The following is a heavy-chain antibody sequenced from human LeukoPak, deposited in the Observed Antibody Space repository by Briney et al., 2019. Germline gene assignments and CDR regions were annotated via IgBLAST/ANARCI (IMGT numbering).Heavy chain of an antibody. CDR1: GFTFSTYW. J-gene: IGHJ4*02. CDR2: ITSDGSNT. Sequence: GGSLRLSCGASGFTFSTYWMHWVRQAPGKGLVWVSLITSDGSNTRYADSVKGRFTISRDNAKNTLHLQMDSLRAEDTAVYYCARDSDDMVGVHSFDNWGLGTLVTVSS. V-gene: IGHV3-74*01. D-gene: IGHD1-26*01. CDR3: ARDSDDMVGVHSFDN.